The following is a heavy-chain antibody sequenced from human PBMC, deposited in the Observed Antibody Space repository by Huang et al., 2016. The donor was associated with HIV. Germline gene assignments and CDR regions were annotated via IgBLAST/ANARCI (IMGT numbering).Heavy chain of an antibody. Sequence: QVQLVQSGAEVKKPGASVKVSCKASGYTFSNYDINWVRQAPGQGLEWMGWRNPKRGNTGYARKLQGRVTMTRSTSISTAYMELSRLRVEDTAVYYCATLPPVNYGRSGGRVRDYWGQGSLVTVSS. D-gene: IGHD2-15*01. CDR2: RNPKRGNT. V-gene: IGHV1-8*01. CDR1: GYTFSNYD. CDR3: ATLPPVNYGRSGGRVRDY. J-gene: IGHJ4*02.